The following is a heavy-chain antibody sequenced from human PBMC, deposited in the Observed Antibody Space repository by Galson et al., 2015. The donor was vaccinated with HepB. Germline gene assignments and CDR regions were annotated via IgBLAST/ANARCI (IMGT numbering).Heavy chain of an antibody. D-gene: IGHD6-13*01. CDR2: INPNSGGT. Sequence: SVKVSCKASGYTFTGYYMHWVRQAPGQGLEWMGWINPNSGGTNYAQKFQGWVTMTRDTSISTAYMELSRLRSDDTAVYYCARGVGSGWLTYYYYYYGMDVWGQGTTVTVSS. J-gene: IGHJ6*02. CDR1: GYTFTGYY. CDR3: ARGVGSGWLTYYYYYYGMDV. V-gene: IGHV1-2*04.